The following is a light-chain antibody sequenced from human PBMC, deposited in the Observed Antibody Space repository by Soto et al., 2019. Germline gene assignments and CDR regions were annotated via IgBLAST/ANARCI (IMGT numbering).Light chain of an antibody. J-gene: IGLJ2*01. Sequence: QSVLTQLPSVSGAPGQRVTISCTGSSSNIGAGYDVHWYQQLPGTAPKLLIYGNSNRPSGVPDRFSGSKSGTSASLAITGLQAEDEADYYCQSYDSSLSGSTVFGGGTKVTVL. CDR3: QSYDSSLSGSTV. V-gene: IGLV1-40*01. CDR2: GNS. CDR1: SSNIGAGYD.